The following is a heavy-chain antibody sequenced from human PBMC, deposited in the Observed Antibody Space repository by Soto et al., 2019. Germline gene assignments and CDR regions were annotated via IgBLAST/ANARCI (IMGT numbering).Heavy chain of an antibody. Sequence: PGESLKISCKGSGYSFTSYWIGWVRQMPGKGLEWMGIIYPGDSDTRYSPSFQGQVTISADKSISTAYLQWSSLKASDTAMYYCARYCGGDCFTRNGYDPWSQGTLVTGSS. J-gene: IGHJ5*02. CDR3: ARYCGGDCFTRNGYDP. CDR2: IYPGDSDT. D-gene: IGHD2-21*02. V-gene: IGHV5-51*01. CDR1: GYSFTSYW.